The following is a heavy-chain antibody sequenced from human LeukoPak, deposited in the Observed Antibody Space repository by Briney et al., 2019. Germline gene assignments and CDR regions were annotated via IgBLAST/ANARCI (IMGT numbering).Heavy chain of an antibody. Sequence: ASVKVSCKASGGIFRSHGISWVRQAPGQGLEWMGGIIPIFGTANYAQKFQGRVTITADESTGTAYMELSSLRSEDTAVYYCARNKWFFDSWGQGTLVTVSS. CDR1: GGIFRSHG. CDR2: IIPIFGTA. J-gene: IGHJ4*02. CDR3: ARNKWFFDS. D-gene: IGHD2-8*01. V-gene: IGHV1-69*13.